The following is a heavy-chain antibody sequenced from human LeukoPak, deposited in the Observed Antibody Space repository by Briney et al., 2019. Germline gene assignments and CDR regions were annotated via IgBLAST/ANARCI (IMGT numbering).Heavy chain of an antibody. CDR1: GLTLSSYS. CDR2: ISSRSSHI. V-gene: IGHV3-21*01. J-gene: IGHJ4*02. D-gene: IGHD3-22*01. Sequence: PGGSLRLSCGASGLTLSSYSMNWVRQAPGKGLEWVSSISSRSSHIYYADSVKGRFTISRDNSKNTLYLQMNSLRAEDTAVYYCARADQTYYYDSSGYDYWGQGTLVTVSS. CDR3: ARADQTYYYDSSGYDY.